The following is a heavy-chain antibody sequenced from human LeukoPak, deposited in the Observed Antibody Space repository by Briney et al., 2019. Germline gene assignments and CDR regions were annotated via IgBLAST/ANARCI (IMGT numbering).Heavy chain of an antibody. J-gene: IGHJ4*02. CDR2: IIPILGIA. V-gene: IGHV1-69*04. Sequence: SVKVSRKASGGTFSSYAISWVRQAPGQGLEWMGRIIPILGIANYAQKFQGRVTITADKSTSTAYMELSSLRSEDTAVYYCARVPGYSYGYDYWGQGTLVTVSS. CDR3: ARVPGYSYGYDY. D-gene: IGHD5-18*01. CDR1: GGTFSSYA.